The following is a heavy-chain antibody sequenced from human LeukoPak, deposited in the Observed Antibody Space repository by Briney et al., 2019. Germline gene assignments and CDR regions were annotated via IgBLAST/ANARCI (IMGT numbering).Heavy chain of an antibody. J-gene: IGHJ5*02. CDR2: IKTKTDSDAT. Sequence: GGSLRLSCAASGFTFSDFDIHWVRQASGKGLEWVGRIKTKTDSDATTYAASVKGRFTISRDDSKNTAYLQMNNLKTEDTAVYYCARAILGMIIRAFDPWGQGTLVTVSS. CDR1: GFTFSDFD. D-gene: IGHD3-3*01. CDR3: ARAILGMIIRAFDP. V-gene: IGHV3-73*01.